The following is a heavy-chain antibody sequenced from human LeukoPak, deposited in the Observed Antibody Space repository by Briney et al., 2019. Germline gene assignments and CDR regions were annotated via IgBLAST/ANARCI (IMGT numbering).Heavy chain of an antibody. CDR2: INWNGDTT. Sequence: GGSLRLSCAASGFTFDDYGMSRVRQAPGKGLEWVSGINWNGDTTGYADSVKGRFTISRDNAKNSLYLQMNSLRAEDMALYYCAKSSWLQYPIFDYWGQGTLVTVSS. CDR3: AKSSWLQYPIFDY. CDR1: GFTFDDYG. D-gene: IGHD5-24*01. V-gene: IGHV3-20*04. J-gene: IGHJ4*02.